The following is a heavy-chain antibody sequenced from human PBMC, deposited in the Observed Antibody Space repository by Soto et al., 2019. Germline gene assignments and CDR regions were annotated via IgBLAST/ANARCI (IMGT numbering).Heavy chain of an antibody. Sequence: PSETLSLTCTVSGGSISGYYWNWIRPPPGKGLEWIGYIYYTGSTNYNPSLESRVTISVDTAKNQFSLKLSSVTAADTAVYYCAKGSFRSGGYYSDFDYWGQGTLVTVSS. CDR2: IYYTGST. D-gene: IGHD3-10*01. CDR3: AKGSFRSGGYYSDFDY. V-gene: IGHV4-59*01. J-gene: IGHJ4*02. CDR1: GGSISGYY.